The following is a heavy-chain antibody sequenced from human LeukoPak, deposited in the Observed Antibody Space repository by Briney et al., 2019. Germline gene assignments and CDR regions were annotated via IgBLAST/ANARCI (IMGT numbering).Heavy chain of an antibody. CDR3: ARVDILTGYYYFDY. J-gene: IGHJ4*02. D-gene: IGHD3-9*01. CDR1: GFTFSDYY. Sequence: GGSLRLSCAASGFTFSDYYMSWIRQAPGKGLEWVSYISSSGSTIYYADSVRGRFTISRDNAKNSLYLQMNSLRAEDTAVYYCARVDILTGYYYFDYWGQETLVTVSS. CDR2: ISSSGSTI. V-gene: IGHV3-11*01.